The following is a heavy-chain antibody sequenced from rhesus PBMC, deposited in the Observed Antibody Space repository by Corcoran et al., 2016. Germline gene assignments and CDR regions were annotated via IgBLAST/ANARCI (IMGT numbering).Heavy chain of an antibody. CDR3: AIAPWDCSGTYCYGLDS. D-gene: IGHD2-15*01. J-gene: IGHJ6*01. CDR1: GASISSYW. V-gene: IGHV4-80*01. Sequence: QVQLQESGPGLVKPSETLSLTCTVPGASISSYWWSWIRQPPGKGLEWIGEINGNSRRTNYPPSLKSRVTISRDTSKNQFSLKLSSVTAADTAVYYCAIAPWDCSGTYCYGLDSWGQGVVVTVSS. CDR2: INGNSRRT.